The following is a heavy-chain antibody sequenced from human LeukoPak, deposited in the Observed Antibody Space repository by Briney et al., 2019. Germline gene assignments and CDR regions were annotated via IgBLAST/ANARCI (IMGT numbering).Heavy chain of an antibody. Sequence: SETLSLTCTVSGGSISSSSYYWSWIRQPPGKGLEWIGYIYYSGSTNYNPSLKSRVTISVDTSKNQFSLKLSSVTAADTAVYYCARRKGHPWYFDLWGRGTLVTVSS. V-gene: IGHV4-61*01. J-gene: IGHJ2*01. CDR1: GGSISSSSYY. CDR3: ARRKGHPWYFDL. CDR2: IYYSGST.